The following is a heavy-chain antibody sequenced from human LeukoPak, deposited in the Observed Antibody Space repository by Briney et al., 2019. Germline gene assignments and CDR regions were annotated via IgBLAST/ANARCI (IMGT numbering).Heavy chain of an antibody. D-gene: IGHD6-19*01. CDR2: ISAYNGNT. CDR3: ARDAPGYSSGWYKPGY. V-gene: IGHV1-18*01. CDR1: GSTFTSYG. J-gene: IGHJ4*02. Sequence: ASVKVSCKASGSTFTSYGISWVRQAPGQGLEWMGWISAYNGNTNYAKKLQGRVTMTTDTSTSTAYMELRSLRSDDTAVYYCARDAPGYSSGWYKPGYWGQGTLVTVSS.